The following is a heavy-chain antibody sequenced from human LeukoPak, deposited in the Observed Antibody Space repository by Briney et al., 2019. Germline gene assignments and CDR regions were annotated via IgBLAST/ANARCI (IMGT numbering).Heavy chain of an antibody. Sequence: PSETLSLTCTVSGGSIRSSYYYWGWIRQPPGKGLEWIGSIYDSGSTYYNPSLKSRVTISVDTSKNQFSLKLSSVTAADTAVYYCARGPRIAARRGFDYWGQGTLVTVSS. J-gene: IGHJ4*02. CDR1: GGSIRSSYYY. V-gene: IGHV4-39*07. CDR2: IYDSGST. D-gene: IGHD6-6*01. CDR3: ARGPRIAARRGFDY.